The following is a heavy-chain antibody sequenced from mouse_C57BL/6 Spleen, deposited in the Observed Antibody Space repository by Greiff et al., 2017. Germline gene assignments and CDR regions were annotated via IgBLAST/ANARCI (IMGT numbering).Heavy chain of an antibody. CDR3: AVWVSYAMDY. J-gene: IGHJ4*01. V-gene: IGHV1-69*01. D-gene: IGHD4-1*01. Sequence: QVQLQQPGAELVMPGASVKLSCKASGYTFTSYWMHWVKQRPGQGLEWIGEIDPSDSYTNYNQKFKGKSTLTVDKSSSTAYMQLSSLTSEDSAVYCCAVWVSYAMDYWGQGTSVTVSS. CDR2: IDPSDSYT. CDR1: GYTFTSYW.